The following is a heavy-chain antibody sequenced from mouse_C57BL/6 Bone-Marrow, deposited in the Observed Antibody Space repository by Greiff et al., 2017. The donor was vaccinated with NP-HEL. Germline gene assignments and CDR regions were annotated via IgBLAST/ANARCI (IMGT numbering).Heavy chain of an antibody. CDR3: ARHLI. J-gene: IGHJ4*01. V-gene: IGHV5-12*01. CDR1: GFTFSDYY. Sequence: EVKLQQSGGGLVQPGGSLKLSCAASGFTFSDYYMYWVRQTPEQSLEWVAYISNGGGSTYYPDTVKGRFTISRDNAKNTLYLQMSRLKSEDTAMYYCARHLIWGQGTSVTVSS. CDR2: ISNGGGST.